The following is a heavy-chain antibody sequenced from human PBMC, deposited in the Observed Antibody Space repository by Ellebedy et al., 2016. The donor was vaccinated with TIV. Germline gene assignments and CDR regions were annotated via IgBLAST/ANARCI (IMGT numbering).Heavy chain of an antibody. CDR1: GFTFSIAG. CDR3: TRDGSEWSRDY. CDR2: IVNSGRET. J-gene: IGHJ4*02. Sequence: GGSLRLXCAASGFTFSIAGMTWVRQAPGKGLAWVATIVNSGRETYYADPLKGRFTISRDNAMNSLYLQMDSLTVEDTAVYYCTRDGSEWSRDYWGQGTLVTVSS. V-gene: IGHV3-21*06. D-gene: IGHD2-8*01.